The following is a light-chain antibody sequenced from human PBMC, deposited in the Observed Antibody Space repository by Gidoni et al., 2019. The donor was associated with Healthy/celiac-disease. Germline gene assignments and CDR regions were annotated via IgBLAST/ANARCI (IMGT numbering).Light chain of an antibody. CDR2: DAS. CDR1: QDISNY. J-gene: IGKJ2*04. V-gene: IGKV1-33*01. Sequence: EIEMTQSPSSLSASVGDRATITCQASQDISNYLTWYQQKPGKAPKLLIYDASNLETGAPARFSGSGSSAYCTFSISSLKPEDIAKYYCQHYDNLPQMCSFGQGTKLEIK. CDR3: QHYDNLPQMCS.